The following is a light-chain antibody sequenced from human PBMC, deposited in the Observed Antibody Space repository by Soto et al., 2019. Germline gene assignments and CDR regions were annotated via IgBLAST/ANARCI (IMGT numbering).Light chain of an antibody. J-gene: IGKJ2*01. V-gene: IGKV1-5*01. CDR1: QSTNNW. CDR3: QQYDRYPVT. CDR2: DVS. Sequence: DSQLTQYPSPLSASVGERVTIPCRASQSTNNWMAWYQQKAGKAPKLLIYDVSTLASGVPSRFSGSVSGTECALTISSLQPGDSATYYCQQYDRYPVTFGQGAKVDI.